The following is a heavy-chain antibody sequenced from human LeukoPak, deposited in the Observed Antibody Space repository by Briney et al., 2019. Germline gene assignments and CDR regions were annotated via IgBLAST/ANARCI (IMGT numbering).Heavy chain of an antibody. CDR3: ASVNSSSWYIVY. V-gene: IGHV4-39*07. CDR2: IYYSGST. J-gene: IGHJ4*02. CDR1: GGSISSSSYY. Sequence: PSETLSLTCTVSGGSISSSSYYWGWIRQPPGKGLEWIGSIYYSGSTYYNPSLKSRVTISVDTSKNQFSLKLSSVTAADTAVYYCASVNSSSWYIVYWGQGTLVTVSS. D-gene: IGHD6-13*01.